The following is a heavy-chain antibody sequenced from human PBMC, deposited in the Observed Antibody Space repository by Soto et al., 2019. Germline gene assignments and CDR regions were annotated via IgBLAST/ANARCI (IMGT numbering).Heavy chain of an antibody. V-gene: IGHV4-59*08. CDR3: ARSGGSYFSFDY. CDR1: GGSISSNY. J-gene: IGHJ4*02. Sequence: SETLSLTCTVSGGSISSNYWSWIRQPPGKGLEWIGNIYDSGSTNYNPSLKSRVAISVDTSKNQFSLKLSSVTAADTAVYYCARSGGSYFSFDYWGQGTLVTVSS. D-gene: IGHD1-26*01. CDR2: IYDSGST.